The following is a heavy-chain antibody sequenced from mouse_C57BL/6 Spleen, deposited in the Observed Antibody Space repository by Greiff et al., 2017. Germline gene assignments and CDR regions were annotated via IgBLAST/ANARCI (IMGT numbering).Heavy chain of an antibody. V-gene: IGHV14-2*01. Sequence: VKLQQPGAELVKPGASVKLSCTASGFNIKDYYMHWVKQRTEQGLEWIGRVDPEDGEPKYAPKFQGKATITADTSSNTAYLQLSSLTSEDTAVYYCASRGHYAMDYWGQGTSVTVSS. CDR2: VDPEDGEP. CDR3: ASRGHYAMDY. CDR1: GFNIKDYY. J-gene: IGHJ4*01.